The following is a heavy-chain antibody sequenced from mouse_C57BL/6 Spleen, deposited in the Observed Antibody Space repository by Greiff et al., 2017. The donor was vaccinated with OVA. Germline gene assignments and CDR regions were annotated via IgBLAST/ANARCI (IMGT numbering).Heavy chain of an antibody. Sequence: EVQLVESGGGLVKPGGSLKLSCAASGFTFSSYAMSWVRQTPEKRLEWVATISDGGSYTYYPDNVKGRFTISRDNAKNNLYLQMSHLKSEDTAMYYCARDLLFYVDYWGQGTTLTVSS. V-gene: IGHV5-4*01. CDR3: ARDLLFYVDY. J-gene: IGHJ2*01. D-gene: IGHD2-1*01. CDR1: GFTFSSYA. CDR2: ISDGGSYT.